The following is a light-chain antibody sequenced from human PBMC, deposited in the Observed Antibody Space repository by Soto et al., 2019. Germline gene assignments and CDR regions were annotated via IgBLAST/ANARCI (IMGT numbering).Light chain of an antibody. Sequence: QSVLTQPPSVSGAPGQRVTISCTGSSSKIEAGYDVHWYQQLPGTAPKLLIYGNSNRPSGVPDRFSGSKSGTSASLAIIGLQAEDEADYYCQSYDSSLSGSVFGGGTKLTVL. CDR3: QSYDSSLSGSV. CDR2: GNS. CDR1: SSKIEAGYD. V-gene: IGLV1-40*01. J-gene: IGLJ2*01.